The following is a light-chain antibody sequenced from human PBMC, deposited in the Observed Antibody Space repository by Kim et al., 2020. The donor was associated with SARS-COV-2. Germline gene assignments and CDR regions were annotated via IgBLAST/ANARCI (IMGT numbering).Light chain of an antibody. J-gene: IGKJ2*01. Sequence: EIVMTQSPGTLSVSPGERATLPCRASQSIGTHLAWYQHKPGQPPRLLIYGASTRAPGVPGRFSATGSGTDFTLTVSSLQSEDFAVYYCHQYNDWPPGDTFGQGTKLEI. CDR3: HQYNDWPPGDT. CDR2: GAS. V-gene: IGKV3-15*01. CDR1: QSIGTH.